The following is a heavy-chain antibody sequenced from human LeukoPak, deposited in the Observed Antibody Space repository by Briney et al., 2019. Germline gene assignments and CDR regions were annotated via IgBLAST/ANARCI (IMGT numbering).Heavy chain of an antibody. Sequence: GASVKVSCKASGYTFTSYGISWVRQAPGQGLEWMGWISAYNGNTNYAQKLQGRVTMTTDTSTSTAYMELRSLRSDDTDVYYCARERYSYGYYYYYYYMDVWGKGTTVTVSS. CDR3: ARERYSYGYYYYYYYMDV. V-gene: IGHV1-18*01. CDR2: ISAYNGNT. D-gene: IGHD5-18*01. J-gene: IGHJ6*03. CDR1: GYTFTSYG.